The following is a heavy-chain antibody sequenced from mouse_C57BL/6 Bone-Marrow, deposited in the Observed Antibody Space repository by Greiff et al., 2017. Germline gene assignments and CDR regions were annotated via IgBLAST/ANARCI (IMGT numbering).Heavy chain of an antibody. CDR3: SRGVPYYAMDY. CDR2: IYPGGGYT. Sequence: QVQLQQSGAELVRPGTSVKMSCKASGYTFTNYWIGWAKQRPGHGLEWIGDIYPGGGYTNYNEKFKGKATLTADKSSTPAYMQFSSRTSEDAAIYYCSRGVPYYAMDYWGQGTSVTVAS. J-gene: IGHJ4*01. CDR1: GYTFTNYW. V-gene: IGHV1-63*01.